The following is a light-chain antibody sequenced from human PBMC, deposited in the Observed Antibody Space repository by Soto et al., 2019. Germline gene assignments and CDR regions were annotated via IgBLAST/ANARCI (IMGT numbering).Light chain of an antibody. Sequence: EIVMTQSPATLSVSPGERATLSCRASQSVRSNLAWYQQQPGQAPRLXXYGASTRANGIPARFSGSGSGTEFTLTISSLQSEDFAVYYCQQYNNWPAITFGQGTRLEIK. CDR3: QQYNNWPAIT. CDR1: QSVRSN. CDR2: GAS. V-gene: IGKV3D-15*01. J-gene: IGKJ5*01.